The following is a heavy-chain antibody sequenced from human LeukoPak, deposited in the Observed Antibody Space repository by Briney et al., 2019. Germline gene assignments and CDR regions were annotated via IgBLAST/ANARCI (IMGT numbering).Heavy chain of an antibody. CDR1: GFTFSNAW. V-gene: IGHV3-15*01. Sequence: GGSLRLSCAASGFTFSNAWMSWVRQAPGKGLEWVGRIKSKTDGGTTDYAAPVKGRFTISRDDSKNTLYLQMNSLKTEDTAVYYCTTDAMTVEGDAFDIWGQGTMVTVSS. D-gene: IGHD2-2*01. CDR3: TTDAMTVEGDAFDI. CDR2: IKSKTDGGTT. J-gene: IGHJ3*02.